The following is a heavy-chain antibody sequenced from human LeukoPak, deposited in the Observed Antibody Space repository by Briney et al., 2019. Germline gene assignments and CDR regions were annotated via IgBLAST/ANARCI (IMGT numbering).Heavy chain of an antibody. CDR3: ARVRYSGYDLAPFDY. CDR1: GFTFSSYS. V-gene: IGHV3-21*01. D-gene: IGHD5-12*01. Sequence: PGGSLRLSCAASGFTFSSYSMNWVRQAPGKGLEWVSSITSSTSYIYYADSVRGRFTISRDNAKNSLYLQMNSLRDEDTAVYYCARVRYSGYDLAPFDYWGQGALVTVSS. J-gene: IGHJ4*02. CDR2: ITSSTSYI.